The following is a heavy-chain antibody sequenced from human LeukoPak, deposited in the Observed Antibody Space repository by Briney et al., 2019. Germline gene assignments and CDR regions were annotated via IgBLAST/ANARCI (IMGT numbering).Heavy chain of an antibody. CDR3: ARDRFMVRGVMVGTFDL. CDR2: IGYDGSNK. Sequence: GGSLRLSCAASGFTFSDYAMHWVRQAPGKGLEWVAVIGYDGSNKYDADSVKGRFTISRDNSKNMMYQQMNSLRAEDTAVYYCARDRFMVRGVMVGTFDLWGQGTMVTVSS. D-gene: IGHD3-10*01. CDR1: GFTFSDYA. V-gene: IGHV3-33*01. J-gene: IGHJ3*01.